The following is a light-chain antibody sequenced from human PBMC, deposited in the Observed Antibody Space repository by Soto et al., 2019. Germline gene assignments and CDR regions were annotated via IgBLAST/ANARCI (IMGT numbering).Light chain of an antibody. CDR2: GAS. V-gene: IGKV3-20*01. CDR1: QTVTGTF. CDR3: QLYLSSFLT. Sequence: EIVLTQSPGILSLSPGERATLSCRASQTVTGTFLVWFQQKPGQAPRLLMYGASRSATGIPDRFSGSGSGTDFTLTISRLEPEDFAVYYCQLYLSSFLTFGGGTKVDIK. J-gene: IGKJ4*01.